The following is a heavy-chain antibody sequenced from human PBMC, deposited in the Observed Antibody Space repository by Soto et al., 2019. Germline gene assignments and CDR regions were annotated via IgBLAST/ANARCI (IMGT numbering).Heavy chain of an antibody. CDR1: GGSISSGDYY. D-gene: IGHD6-19*01. Sequence: SETLSLTCTVSGGSISSGDYYWSWIRQPPGKGLEWIGEIYHSGSTNYNPSLKSRVTISVDKSKNQFSLKLSSVTAADTAVYYCARYSRSGWYYFDYWGQGTLVTVSS. J-gene: IGHJ4*02. V-gene: IGHV4-39*07. CDR3: ARYSRSGWYYFDY. CDR2: IYHSGST.